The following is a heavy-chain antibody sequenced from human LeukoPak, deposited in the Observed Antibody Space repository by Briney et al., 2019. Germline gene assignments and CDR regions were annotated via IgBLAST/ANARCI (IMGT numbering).Heavy chain of an antibody. CDR1: GYTFTGYY. CDR3: ARLHFGELLYYYYYMDV. CDR2: INPNSGGT. V-gene: IGHV1-2*02. Sequence: GASVKVSCKASGYTFTGYYMHWVRQAPGQGLEWMGWINPNSGGTNYAQKFQGRVTMTRDTSISTAYMELSRLRSDDTAVYYCARLHFGELLYYYYYMDVWGKGTTVTVSS. J-gene: IGHJ6*03. D-gene: IGHD3-10*01.